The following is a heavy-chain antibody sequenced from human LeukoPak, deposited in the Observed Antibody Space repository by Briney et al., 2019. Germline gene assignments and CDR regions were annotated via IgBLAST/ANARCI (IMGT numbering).Heavy chain of an antibody. V-gene: IGHV3-48*03. CDR3: ARVMVVTANDAFDI. CDR1: GFTFSSYE. CDR2: ISSSGSTI. J-gene: IGHJ3*02. D-gene: IGHD2-21*02. Sequence: GGSLRLSCAASGFTFSSYEMNWVRQAPGKGLEWVSYISSSGSTIYYADSVKGRFTISRDNAKNSLYLQMNSLRAEDTAVYYCARVMVVTANDAFDIWGQGTMVTVSS.